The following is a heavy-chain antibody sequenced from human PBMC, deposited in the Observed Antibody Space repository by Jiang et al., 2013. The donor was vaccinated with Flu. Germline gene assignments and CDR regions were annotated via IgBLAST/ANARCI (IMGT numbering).Heavy chain of an antibody. CDR2: FTGMMI. D-gene: IGHD6-19*01. CDR3: AHRRHGRGWYQDY. V-gene: IGHV2-5*02. J-gene: IGHJ4*02. Sequence: TCTFSGFSLTTSEVGXGWIRQPQERPWSGLRSFTGMMISVTGPSLKSRLTITKDTSRNQVVLTMTETDPVDTATYFCAHRRHGRGWYQDYWGQGIQVTVSS. CDR1: GFSLTTSEVG.